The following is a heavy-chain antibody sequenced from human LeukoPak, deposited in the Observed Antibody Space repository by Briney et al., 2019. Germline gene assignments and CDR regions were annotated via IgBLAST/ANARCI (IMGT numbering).Heavy chain of an antibody. D-gene: IGHD5-12*01. CDR1: GFTFSSYW. V-gene: IGHV3-7*03. CDR2: INHNGNVN. J-gene: IGHJ4*02. CDR3: AKNGWLRSSGLWGDY. Sequence: GGSLRLSCAASGFTFSSYWMNWARQAPGKGLEWVASINHNGNVNYYVDSVKGRFTISRDNSKSTLYLQMNSLRAEDTAIYYCAKNGWLRSSGLWGDYWGQGALVTVSS.